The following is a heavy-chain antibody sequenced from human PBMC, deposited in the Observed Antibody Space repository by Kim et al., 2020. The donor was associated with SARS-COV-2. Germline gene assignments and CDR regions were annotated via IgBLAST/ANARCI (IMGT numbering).Heavy chain of an antibody. J-gene: IGHJ4*02. V-gene: IGHV3-30*18. Sequence: GGSLRLSCAASGFTFSSYGLHWVRQAPGKGLEWVAVISYDGSNKYYADSVKGRFTISRDNSKNTLYLQMNSLRAEDTAVYYCAKDQGDDLMVHAPDYWGQGTLVTVS. CDR3: AKDQGDDLMVHAPDY. D-gene: IGHD2-8*01. CDR2: ISYDGSNK. CDR1: GFTFSSYG.